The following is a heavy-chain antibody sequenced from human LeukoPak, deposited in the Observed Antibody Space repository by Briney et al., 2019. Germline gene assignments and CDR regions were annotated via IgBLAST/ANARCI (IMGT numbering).Heavy chain of an antibody. J-gene: IGHJ5*02. CDR3: ARDRRGYSYGNWFDP. V-gene: IGHV4-4*09. CDR2: IYTSGST. D-gene: IGHD5-18*01. Sequence: SETLSLTCTVSGGSISSYYWSWIRQPPGKGLEWIGYIYTSGSTNYNPSLKSRVTISVDTSKNQFSLKLSSVTAADTAVYYCARDRRGYSYGNWFDPWGQGTLVTVSS. CDR1: GGSISSYY.